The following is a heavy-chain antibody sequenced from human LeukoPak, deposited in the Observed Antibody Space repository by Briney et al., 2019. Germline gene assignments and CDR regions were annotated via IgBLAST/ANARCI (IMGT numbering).Heavy chain of an antibody. CDR1: GFTFSSYG. D-gene: IGHD6-19*01. CDR3: ARENGGWYWGYFDY. J-gene: IGHJ4*02. Sequence: GGSLRLSCAASGFTFSSYGMHWVRQAPGKGLEWVAVIAYDENNKNYADSVKGRFTISRDNSKNTLYLQMNSLRADDTAIYYCARENGGWYWGYFDYWGQGTLVTVSS. V-gene: IGHV3-30*19. CDR2: IAYDENNK.